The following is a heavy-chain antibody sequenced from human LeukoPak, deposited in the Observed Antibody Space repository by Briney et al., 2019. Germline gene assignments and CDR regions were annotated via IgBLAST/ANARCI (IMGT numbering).Heavy chain of an antibody. CDR2: ISSYNGNT. CDR1: GYTFTSYG. V-gene: IGHV1-18*01. CDR3: ARDGDWNYLRYYYMDV. J-gene: IGHJ6*03. D-gene: IGHD1-7*01. Sequence: ASVKVSCKASGYTFTSYGISWVRQAPGQGLEWMGWISSYNGNTNYAQKLQGRVTMTTDTSTSTAYMELRSLRSDDTAVYYCARDGDWNYLRYYYMDVWGKGTTVTVSS.